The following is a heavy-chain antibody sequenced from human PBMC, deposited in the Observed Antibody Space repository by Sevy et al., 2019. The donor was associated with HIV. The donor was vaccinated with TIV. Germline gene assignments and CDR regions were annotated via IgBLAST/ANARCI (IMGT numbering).Heavy chain of an antibody. V-gene: IGHV3-23*01. CDR3: LIRDSAAAGSY. J-gene: IGHJ4*02. CDR2: ISDSGAST. CDR1: GFTFGSYA. D-gene: IGHD6-13*01. Sequence: GGCLRLSCAASGFTFGSYAMSWVRQAPGKGLEWVSAISDSGASTYYTASVKGRFTISRDNSKNTLFLQMNSLRVEDTATYYCLIRDSAAAGSYWGQGTQVTVSS.